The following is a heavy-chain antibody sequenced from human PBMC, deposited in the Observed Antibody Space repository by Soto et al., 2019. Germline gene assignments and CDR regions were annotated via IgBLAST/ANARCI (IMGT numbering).Heavy chain of an antibody. J-gene: IGHJ4*02. CDR3: ARGRDTDYGDYEGRQYYFDY. D-gene: IGHD4-17*01. V-gene: IGHV4-31*03. Sequence: QVQLQESGPGLVKPSQTLSLTCTVSGGSISSGGYYWSWIRQHPGKGLEWIGYIYYSGSTYYNPSLKSRVTISVDTSKNQFSLKLSSVTAADTAVYYCARGRDTDYGDYEGRQYYFDYWGQGTLVTVSS. CDR1: GGSISSGGYY. CDR2: IYYSGST.